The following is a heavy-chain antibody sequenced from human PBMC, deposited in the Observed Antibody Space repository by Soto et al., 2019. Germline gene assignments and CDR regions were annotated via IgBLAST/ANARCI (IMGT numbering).Heavy chain of an antibody. CDR2: INAGNGTT. V-gene: IGHV1-3*01. CDR3: ARVLNCNLPYFIY. Sequence: QVQLVQSGAEVKKPGASVKVSCKASGYTFTSYAMHWVRQAPGQRLERMGWINAGNGTTKYSQKFQGRVTITRDTAAGTAYMDLSSLRSKDTAVYDCARVLNCNLPYFIYWGQGTRGTVSS. D-gene: IGHD2-15*01. J-gene: IGHJ4*02. CDR1: GYTFTSYA.